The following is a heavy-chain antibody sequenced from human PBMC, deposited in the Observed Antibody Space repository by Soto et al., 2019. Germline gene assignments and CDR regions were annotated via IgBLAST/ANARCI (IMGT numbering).Heavy chain of an antibody. CDR1: GFTFSSYG. V-gene: IGHV3-30*18. CDR3: AKSRYETASVVIEFLEWLLAIDY. Sequence: VQLVESGGGVVQPGRSLRLSCAASGFTFSSYGMHWVRQAPGKGLEWVAVISYDGSNKYYADSVKGRFTISRDNSKNTLYLQMNSLRAEDTAVYYCAKSRYETASVVIEFLEWLLAIDYWGQGTLVTVSS. J-gene: IGHJ4*02. CDR2: ISYDGSNK. D-gene: IGHD3-3*01.